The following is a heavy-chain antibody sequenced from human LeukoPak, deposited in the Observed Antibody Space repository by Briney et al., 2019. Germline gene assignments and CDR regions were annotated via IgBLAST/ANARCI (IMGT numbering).Heavy chain of an antibody. CDR2: IYYSGST. CDR3: ARLDYYDTDY. D-gene: IGHD3-22*01. Sequence: PSETLSLTCAVSGGSISSSNWWSWVRQPPGKGLEWIGSIYYSGSTYYNPSLKSRVTISVDTSKNQFSLKLSSVTAADTAVYYCARLDYYDTDYWGQGTLVTVSS. V-gene: IGHV4-4*02. CDR1: GGSISSSNW. J-gene: IGHJ4*02.